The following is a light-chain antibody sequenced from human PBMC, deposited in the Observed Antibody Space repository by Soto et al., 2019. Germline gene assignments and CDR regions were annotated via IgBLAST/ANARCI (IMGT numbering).Light chain of an antibody. CDR1: QSISTW. V-gene: IGKV1-5*03. Sequence: IPMTQSPSTLSASVGDRVTFTCRASQSISTWLAWYQQKPGKAPKLLIYKASTLEVGVPSRFSGSGSVTEFTLAISTLQPADFATYYCQQYNSYPWTFGQGTKV. CDR3: QQYNSYPWT. J-gene: IGKJ1*01. CDR2: KAS.